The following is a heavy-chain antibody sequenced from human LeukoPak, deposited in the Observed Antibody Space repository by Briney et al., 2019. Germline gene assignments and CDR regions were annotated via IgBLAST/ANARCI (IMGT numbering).Heavy chain of an antibody. V-gene: IGHV1-18*01. CDR2: ISAYNGNT. CDR3: TRDLPYSSSWESIDY. D-gene: IGHD6-13*01. Sequence: ASVKVSCKASGYIFTRYGINWVRQAPGQRLEWMGWISAYNGNTNYAQKLQGRVTMTTDTSTSTAYMELRSLRSDDTAVYYCTRDLPYSSSWESIDYWGQGTLVTVSS. CDR1: GYIFTRYG. J-gene: IGHJ4*02.